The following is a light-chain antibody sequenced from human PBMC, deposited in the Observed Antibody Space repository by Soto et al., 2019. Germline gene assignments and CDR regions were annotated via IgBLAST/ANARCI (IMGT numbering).Light chain of an antibody. CDR3: QEYKTAPLT. J-gene: IGKJ4*01. Sequence: DIQMTQSPSSLSASVRDRVTITCRATHDISNYLAWYQQKPGKVPKRLIYGASSLQSGAPPRFSGSGSGTDFTLTITSLQPEDVATYYCQEYKTAPLTFGGGTKVEIK. V-gene: IGKV1-27*01. CDR1: HDISNY. CDR2: GAS.